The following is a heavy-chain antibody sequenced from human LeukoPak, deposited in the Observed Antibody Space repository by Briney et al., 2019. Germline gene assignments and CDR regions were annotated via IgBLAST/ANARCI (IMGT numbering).Heavy chain of an antibody. V-gene: IGHV1-69*13. CDR1: GGTFSSYA. Sequence: PVKVSCKASGGTFSSYAISWVRQAPGQGLEWMGGIIPIFGTANYAQKFQGRVTITADESTSTAYMELSSLRSEDTAVYYCAVDCSSTSCYPNWFDPWGQGTLVTVSS. J-gene: IGHJ5*02. CDR2: IIPIFGTA. CDR3: AVDCSSTSCYPNWFDP. D-gene: IGHD2-2*01.